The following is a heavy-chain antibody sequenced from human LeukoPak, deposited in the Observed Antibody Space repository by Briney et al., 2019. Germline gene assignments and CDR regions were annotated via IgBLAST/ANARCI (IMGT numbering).Heavy chain of an antibody. D-gene: IGHD6-6*01. CDR1: GFTFRTYW. Sequence: GGSLRLSWAASGFTFRTYWIHWVRQAPGKGLVWVSRIYSDGSNTTFAASVKGRFTISRDNAENTVYLQMDSLRAEDTAVYYCARDRAYSSSPYYSDYWGQGTLVTVSS. J-gene: IGHJ4*02. V-gene: IGHV3-74*03. CDR2: IYSDGSNT. CDR3: ARDRAYSSSPYYSDY.